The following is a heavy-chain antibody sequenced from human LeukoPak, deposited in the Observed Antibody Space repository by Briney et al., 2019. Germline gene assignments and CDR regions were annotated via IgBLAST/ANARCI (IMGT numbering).Heavy chain of an antibody. Sequence: TGGSLRLSCAVSGFTFNDFSVHWVRQAPGKGLEWVCVFGRKGTTQRYSDSVRGRFTVSSDRRKTSLYLQLSGLRTEDTALYYCAKEHSSGWPNLQSWGRGTLVSVFS. CDR1: GFTFNDFS. V-gene: IGHV3-43*01. CDR2: FGRKGTTQ. CDR3: AKEHSSGWPNLQS. D-gene: IGHD6-19*01. J-gene: IGHJ4*02.